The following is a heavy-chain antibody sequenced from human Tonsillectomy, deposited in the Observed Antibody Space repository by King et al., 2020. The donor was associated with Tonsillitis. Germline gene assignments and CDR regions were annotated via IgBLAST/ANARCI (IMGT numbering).Heavy chain of an antibody. V-gene: IGHV3-23*04. CDR3: AKAPMTVVVITTFDY. J-gene: IGHJ4*02. CDR1: GFTFSDYA. CDR2: ISGSGGST. D-gene: IGHD3-22*01. Sequence: VQLVESGGGLVQPGGSLRLSCAASGFTFSDYAMSWVRQAPGKGLEWVSTISGSGGSTSYADSVKGRFTIPRDNSMNTLYLLRNSLRAEDTAVYYCAKAPMTVVVITTFDYWGQGTLVTVSS.